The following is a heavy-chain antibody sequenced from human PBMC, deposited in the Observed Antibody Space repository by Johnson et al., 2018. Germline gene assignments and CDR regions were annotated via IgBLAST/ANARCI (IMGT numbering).Heavy chain of an antibody. D-gene: IGHD3-22*01. Sequence: QVQLVQSGGGVVQPGRSLRLSCAASGFTFSSYGMHWVRQAPGKGLEWVAVISYDGSNKYYADSVKGRFTISRDNSKNTLYLQMNSLRAEDTAVYYFAKPFITMIVVAYYMDVWGKGTTVTGSS. V-gene: IGHV3-30*18. CDR2: ISYDGSNK. CDR1: GFTFSSYG. J-gene: IGHJ6*03. CDR3: AKPFITMIVVAYYMDV.